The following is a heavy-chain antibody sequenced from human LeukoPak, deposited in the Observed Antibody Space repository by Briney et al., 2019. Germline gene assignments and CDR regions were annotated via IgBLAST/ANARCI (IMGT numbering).Heavy chain of an antibody. Sequence: ASVKVSCKASGYTFTSYGISWVRQAPGQGLEWMGWISAYNGNTNYAQKLQGRVTMTTDTSTSTAYMELRSLRSDDTAVYYCARGGRYDILTGYFQNWFDPWGQGTLVTVSS. CDR1: GYTFTSYG. CDR2: ISAYNGNT. J-gene: IGHJ5*02. CDR3: ARGGRYDILTGYFQNWFDP. V-gene: IGHV1-18*01. D-gene: IGHD3-9*01.